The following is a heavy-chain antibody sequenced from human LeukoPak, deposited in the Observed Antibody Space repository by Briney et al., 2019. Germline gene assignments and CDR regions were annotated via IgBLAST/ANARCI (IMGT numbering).Heavy chain of an antibody. Sequence: SVKVSCKASGGTFSSYTINWVRQAPGQGLEWMGRIIPILDIANYAQKFQGRVTITADKSTSTAYMELSSLRSEDTAVYYCVRAIFGVVIGYMDVWGKGTTVTVSS. CDR2: IIPILDIA. J-gene: IGHJ6*03. V-gene: IGHV1-69*02. D-gene: IGHD3-3*01. CDR1: GGTFSSYT. CDR3: VRAIFGVVIGYMDV.